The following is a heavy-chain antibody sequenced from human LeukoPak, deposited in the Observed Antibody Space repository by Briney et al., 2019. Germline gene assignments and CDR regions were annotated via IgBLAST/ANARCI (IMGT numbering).Heavy chain of an antibody. Sequence: GGSLRLSCAASGFTFSNYKMNWVRQAPGKGLEWVAVISYDGSNKYYADSVKGRFTISRDNSKNTLYLHVNSLRGEDTAVYYCARGPGRTKPFFDYWGQGTLVTVSS. J-gene: IGHJ4*02. CDR3: ARGPGRTKPFFDY. V-gene: IGHV3-30-3*01. CDR2: ISYDGSNK. D-gene: IGHD1-7*01. CDR1: GFTFSNYK.